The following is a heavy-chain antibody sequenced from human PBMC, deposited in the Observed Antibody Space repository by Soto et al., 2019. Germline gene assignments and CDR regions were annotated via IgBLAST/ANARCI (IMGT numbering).Heavy chain of an antibody. D-gene: IGHD2-2*01. CDR3: AKGRGYCSSTSCYGPYYYYYGMDV. CDR1: GFTFSSYA. V-gene: IGHV3-23*01. J-gene: IGHJ6*02. Sequence: SGGSLRLSCAASGFTFSSYAMSWVRQAPGKGLEWVSAISGSGGSTYYADSVKGRFTISRDNSKNTLYLQMNSLRAEDTAVYYCAKGRGYCSSTSCYGPYYYYYGMDVWGQGTTVTVSS. CDR2: ISGSGGST.